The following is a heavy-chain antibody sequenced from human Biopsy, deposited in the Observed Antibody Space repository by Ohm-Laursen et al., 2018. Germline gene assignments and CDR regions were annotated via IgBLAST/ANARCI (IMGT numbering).Heavy chain of an antibody. CDR2: IVVGSGHT. Sequence: AASVKVSCKASGFTFSSSAVQWVRQARGQRLEWIGWIVVGSGHTNYAQKFQERVTITRDMSTSTAYMELTSLRSEDTAVYYCAATSTLYYYYYAMDVWDQGTTITVSS. J-gene: IGHJ6*02. CDR1: GFTFSSSA. V-gene: IGHV1-58*01. CDR3: AATSTLYYYYYAMDV.